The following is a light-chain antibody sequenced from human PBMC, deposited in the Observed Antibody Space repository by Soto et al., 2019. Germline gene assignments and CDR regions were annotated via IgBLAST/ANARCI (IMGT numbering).Light chain of an antibody. Sequence: DIHMTQSPSTLSAAIGDRVTISCRASQNIGRWLAWYQQKPGTAPNLLIYHASNLRGGVPSRFSGSGSGTDFTLTISSLEPEDFAVYYCQQRSNWPPITFGQGTRLEIK. V-gene: IGKV1-5*01. CDR3: QQRSNWPPIT. CDR2: HAS. CDR1: QNIGRW. J-gene: IGKJ5*01.